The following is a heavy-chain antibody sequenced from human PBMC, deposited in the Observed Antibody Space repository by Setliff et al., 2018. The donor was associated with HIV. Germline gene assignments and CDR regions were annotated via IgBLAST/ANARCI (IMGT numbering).Heavy chain of an antibody. CDR2: IFHKGTI. V-gene: IGHV4-34*01. CDR1: GGALSGYS. J-gene: IGHJ4*02. Sequence: PSETLSLTCAVYGGALSGYSWSWIRQPPGKGLEWIGEIFHKGTIKYNPSLKSRVALSIDTSKSQISLTLTSLTTADPAVYYCGRGPRIVGAWWAFIDYWGQGKPVTVSS. D-gene: IGHD1-26*01. CDR3: GRGPRIVGAWWAFIDY.